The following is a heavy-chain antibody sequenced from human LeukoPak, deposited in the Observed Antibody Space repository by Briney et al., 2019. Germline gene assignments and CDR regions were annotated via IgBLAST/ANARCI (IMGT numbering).Heavy chain of an antibody. CDR2: ISTTISYI. CDR3: ARGRYCPGGSCYIDY. V-gene: IGHV3-21*06. Sequence: GGSLRLSCAASGFTFSSYGMNWVRQAPGKGLEWVSSISTTISYIYYADSMKGRFTISRDNAQNSLYLQMNTLRAEDTAVYYCARGRYCPGGSCYIDYWGRGTLVIVSS. D-gene: IGHD2-8*02. CDR1: GFTFSSYG. J-gene: IGHJ4*02.